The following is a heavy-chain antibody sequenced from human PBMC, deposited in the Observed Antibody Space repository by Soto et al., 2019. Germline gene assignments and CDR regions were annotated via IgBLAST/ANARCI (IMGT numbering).Heavy chain of an antibody. CDR2: IWYDGSNK. CDR1: GFTFSSYG. V-gene: IGHV3-33*01. CDR3: ARDQLTKGYYGIDV. J-gene: IGHJ6*02. Sequence: PGGSLRLSCAASGFTFSSYGMHWVRQAPGKGLEWVAVIWYDGSNKYYADSVKGRFTISRDNSKNTLYLQMNSLRAEDTAVYYCARDQLTKGYYGIDVWGQGTTVTVSS.